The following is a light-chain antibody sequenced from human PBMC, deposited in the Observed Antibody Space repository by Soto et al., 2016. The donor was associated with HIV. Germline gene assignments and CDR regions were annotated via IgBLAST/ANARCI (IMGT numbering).Light chain of an antibody. CDR3: QVWDASTDLVV. V-gene: IGLV3-21*03. CDR1: NVGSKS. J-gene: IGLJ2*01. Sequence: SYVLTQPPSLSVAPRKTARITCGRNNVGSKSVQWYQQKPGQAPVLVVYDDSDRPSGIPERFSGSNSGNTATLSISRVEAGDEADYYCQVWDASTDLVVFGGGTKLTVL. CDR2: DDS.